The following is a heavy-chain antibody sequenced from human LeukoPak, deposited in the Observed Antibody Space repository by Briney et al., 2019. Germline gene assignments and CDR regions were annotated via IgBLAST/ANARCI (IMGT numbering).Heavy chain of an antibody. Sequence: GGSLRLSCATSGFTFSNYEMNWVRQAPGKGLEWLSYIGTGGRSIYYADSVKGRFTISRDNAKNSLYLQMNSLRAEDTAVYYCARDRLVGSTTPLYWGQGTLVTVSS. D-gene: IGHD1-26*01. CDR1: GFTFSNYE. CDR2: IGTGGRSI. V-gene: IGHV3-48*03. J-gene: IGHJ4*02. CDR3: ARDRLVGSTTPLY.